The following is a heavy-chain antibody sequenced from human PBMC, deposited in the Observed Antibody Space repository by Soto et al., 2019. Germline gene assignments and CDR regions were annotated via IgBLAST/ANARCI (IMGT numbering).Heavy chain of an antibody. Sequence: PSETVSLTCTVSGGCISSYYWSWIRQPPGKGLEWIGYIYYSGSTNYNPSLKSRVTISVDTSKNQFSLKLSSVTAADTAVYYCATSPKGYFGPTAFDSWGQGVLVTVS. CDR2: IYYSGST. J-gene: IGHJ4*02. CDR1: GGCISSYY. CDR3: ATSPKGYFGPTAFDS. D-gene: IGHD1-26*01. V-gene: IGHV4-59*01.